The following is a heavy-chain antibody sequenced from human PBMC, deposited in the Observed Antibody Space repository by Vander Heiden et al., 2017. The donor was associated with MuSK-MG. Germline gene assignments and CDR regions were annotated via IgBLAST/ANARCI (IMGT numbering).Heavy chain of an antibody. J-gene: IGHJ5*02. Sequence: QVQLVQSGAEVKKPASSVTVSCKASGGTFSSYALSWVRQAPGQGRAWMGGIIPIFGTANYAQKFQGRVTITADESTSTAYMELSSLRSEDTAVYYCASAGTNYDSSGWFDPWGQGTLVTVSS. CDR3: ASAGTNYDSSGWFDP. CDR2: IIPIFGTA. D-gene: IGHD3-3*01. CDR1: GGTFSSYA. V-gene: IGHV1-69*01.